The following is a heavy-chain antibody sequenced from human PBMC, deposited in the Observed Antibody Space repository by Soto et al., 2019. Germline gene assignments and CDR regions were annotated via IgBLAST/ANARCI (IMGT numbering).Heavy chain of an antibody. D-gene: IGHD2-2*01. CDR2: ISAYNGNT. Sequence: VASVKVSCKASGYTFTSYGISWVRQSPGQGLEWMGWISAYNGNTNYAQKLQGRVTMTTDTSTSTAYMELRSLRSDDTAVYYCASGDIVVVPAAHGYYYYYGMDVWGQGTTVTVSS. V-gene: IGHV1-18*01. CDR3: ASGDIVVVPAAHGYYYYYGMDV. CDR1: GYTFTSYG. J-gene: IGHJ6*02.